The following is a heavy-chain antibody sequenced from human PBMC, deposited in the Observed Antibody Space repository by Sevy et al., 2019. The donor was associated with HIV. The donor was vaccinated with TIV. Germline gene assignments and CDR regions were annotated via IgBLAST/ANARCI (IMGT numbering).Heavy chain of an antibody. CDR1: GYTFTSYG. Sequence: ASVKVSCKASGYTFTSYGISWVRQAPGQGLEWMGWISAYNGNTNYAQKLQGRVTMTTDTSTSTAYMELRSLGSDDTAVYYCAGSLYYDFWGGYWLQHWGQGTLVTVSS. J-gene: IGHJ1*01. CDR3: AGSLYYDFWGGYWLQH. CDR2: ISAYNGNT. V-gene: IGHV1-18*01. D-gene: IGHD3-3*01.